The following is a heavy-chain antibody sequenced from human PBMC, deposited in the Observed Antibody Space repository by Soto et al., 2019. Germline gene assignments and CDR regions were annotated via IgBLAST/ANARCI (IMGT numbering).Heavy chain of an antibody. V-gene: IGHV3-30-3*01. Sequence: QVQLVESGGGVVQPGRSLRLSCAASGFTFSSYAMHWVRQAPGKGLEWVAVISYDGSNKYYADSVKGRFTISRDNSKNTLYLQMNSLRAEDTAVYYCARELEDSGHDAGYFDYWGQGTLVTVSP. D-gene: IGHD5-12*01. J-gene: IGHJ4*02. CDR3: ARELEDSGHDAGYFDY. CDR1: GFTFSSYA. CDR2: ISYDGSNK.